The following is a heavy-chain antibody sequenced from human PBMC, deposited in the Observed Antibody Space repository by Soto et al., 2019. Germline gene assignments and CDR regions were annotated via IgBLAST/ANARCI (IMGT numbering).Heavy chain of an antibody. CDR2: INSDGSST. Sequence: SGGSLRLSCAASGFTFSSYWMHWVRQAPGKGLVWVSRINSDGSSTSYADSVKGRFTISRDNAKNTLYLQMNSLRAEDTAVNYCARGGLYCSGGSCYRARWLDPWGQGTLVTVSS. CDR3: ARGGLYCSGGSCYRARWLDP. V-gene: IGHV3-74*01. J-gene: IGHJ5*02. CDR1: GFTFSSYW. D-gene: IGHD2-15*01.